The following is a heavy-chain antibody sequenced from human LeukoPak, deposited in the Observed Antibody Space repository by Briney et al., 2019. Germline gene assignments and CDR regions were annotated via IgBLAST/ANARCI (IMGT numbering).Heavy chain of an antibody. CDR2: IRSKANNYET. J-gene: IGHJ6*02. CDR3: TRHLDIVVTPEESYYYYGMDV. CDR1: GFTFSGSA. D-gene: IGHD4-23*01. Sequence: GGSLRLSCAASGFTFSGSAMHWVRQASGKGLEWVGRIRSKANNYETIYAASVKGRFIISRDDSKNTAYLQKNSLKTEDTAVYYCTRHLDIVVTPEESYYYYGMDVWGQGTTVTVSS. V-gene: IGHV3-73*01.